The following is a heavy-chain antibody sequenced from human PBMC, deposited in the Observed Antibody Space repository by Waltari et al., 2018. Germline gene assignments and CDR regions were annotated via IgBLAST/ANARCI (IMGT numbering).Heavy chain of an antibody. CDR1: GGSFSGYY. Sequence: QVQLQQWGAGLLKPSETLSLTCAVYGGSFSGYYWSWIRQPPGKGLEWIGEINHSGSTNYNPSLKSRVTISVDTSKNQFSLKLSAVTAADTAVYYCAIAKYCSGGSCTTPDDYMDVWGKGTTVTISS. CDR2: INHSGST. V-gene: IGHV4-34*01. J-gene: IGHJ6*03. D-gene: IGHD2-15*01. CDR3: AIAKYCSGGSCTTPDDYMDV.